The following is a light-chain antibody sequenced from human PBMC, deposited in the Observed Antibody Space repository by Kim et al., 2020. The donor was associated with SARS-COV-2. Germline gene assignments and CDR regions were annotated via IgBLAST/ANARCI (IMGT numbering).Light chain of an antibody. J-gene: IGLJ3*02. CDR3: AAWDDRLNGWV. CDR1: SSNIGNDA. Sequence: QRVTISCSGSSSNIGNDAVNWYQQLPGKAPKLLIYYDDLVPSGVSDRFSGSKSGTSASLAISGLQSEDEADYYCAAWDDRLNGWVFGGGTKLTVL. V-gene: IGLV1-36*01. CDR2: YDD.